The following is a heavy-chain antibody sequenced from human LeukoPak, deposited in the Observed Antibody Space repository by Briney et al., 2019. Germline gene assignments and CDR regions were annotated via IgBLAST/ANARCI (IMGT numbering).Heavy chain of an antibody. Sequence: SVKVSCKASGYTFTSYDISWVRQAPGQGLEWMGGIIPIFGTANYAQKFQGRVTITADESTSTAYMELSSLRSEDTAVYYCARDLVTMVRGAAYNWFDPWGQGTLVTVSS. V-gene: IGHV1-69*13. CDR2: IIPIFGTA. D-gene: IGHD3-10*01. J-gene: IGHJ5*02. CDR3: ARDLVTMVRGAAYNWFDP. CDR1: GYTFTSYD.